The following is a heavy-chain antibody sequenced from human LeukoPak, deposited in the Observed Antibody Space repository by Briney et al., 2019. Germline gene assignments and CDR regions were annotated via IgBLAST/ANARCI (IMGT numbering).Heavy chain of an antibody. CDR3: TRGYDTTGYFSY. V-gene: IGHV7-4-1*02. CDR1: GYTFTNYT. Sequence: ASVTVSFTASGYTFTNYTLNWVRQAPGQGLEWMGWINTDTGNPTYAQGFIGRFVFSLDSSVTTAYLQISSLKGEDTAVYFCTRGYDTTGYFSYWGQGTLVTVSS. CDR2: INTDTGNP. D-gene: IGHD3-22*01. J-gene: IGHJ4*02.